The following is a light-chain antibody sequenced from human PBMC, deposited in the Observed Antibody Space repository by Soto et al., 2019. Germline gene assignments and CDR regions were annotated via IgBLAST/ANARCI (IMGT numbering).Light chain of an antibody. Sequence: QSVLPQPPSASGTPGPWVTISCSGSSSNIGSNTVNWYQQLPGTAHKLLIYSNNQRPSGVPDRFSDSKSGTSASLAISGLQSEDEADYYCAAWDDSLNRVVFGGGTKVTVL. CDR1: SSNIGSNT. V-gene: IGLV1-44*01. J-gene: IGLJ2*01. CDR2: SNN. CDR3: AAWDDSLNRVV.